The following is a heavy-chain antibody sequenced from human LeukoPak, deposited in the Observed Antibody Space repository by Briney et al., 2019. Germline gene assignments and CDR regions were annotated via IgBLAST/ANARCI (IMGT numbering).Heavy chain of an antibody. Sequence: PGGSLRLSCAASGFTFSSYAMSWVRQAPGKGLEWVSAISGSGGSTYYADSVKGRFTISRDNAKNSLYLQMNSLRAEDTAVYYCARGSRQWLAHFDYWGQGTLVTVSS. V-gene: IGHV3-23*01. CDR1: GFTFSSYA. J-gene: IGHJ4*02. D-gene: IGHD6-19*01. CDR3: ARGSRQWLAHFDY. CDR2: ISGSGGST.